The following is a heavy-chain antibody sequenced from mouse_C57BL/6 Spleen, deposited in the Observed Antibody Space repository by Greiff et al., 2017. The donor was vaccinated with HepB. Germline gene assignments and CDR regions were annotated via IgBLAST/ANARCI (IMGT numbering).Heavy chain of an antibody. D-gene: IGHD1-1*01. CDR2: IDPETGGT. Sequence: QVQLQQSGAELVRPGASVTLSCKASGYTFTDYEMHWVKQTPVHGLEWIGAIDPETGGTAYNQKFKGKAILTADKSSSTAYMELRSLTSEDSAVYDCTRGAYYGSTLYWYFDVWGTGTTVTVSS. V-gene: IGHV1-15*01. CDR1: GYTFTDYE. CDR3: TRGAYYGSTLYWYFDV. J-gene: IGHJ1*03.